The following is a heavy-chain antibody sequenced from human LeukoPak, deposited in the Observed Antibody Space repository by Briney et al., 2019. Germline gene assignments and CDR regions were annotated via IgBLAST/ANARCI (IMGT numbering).Heavy chain of an antibody. D-gene: IGHD6-13*01. CDR1: GYTFTGYY. CDR2: MNPNSGNT. CDR3: ASCLPIAAAGGYHYYYMDV. J-gene: IGHJ6*03. Sequence: GASVKVFCKASGYTFTGYYMHWVRQATGQGLEWMGWMNPNSGNTGYAQKFQGRVTITRNTSISTAYMELSSLRSEDTAVYYCASCLPIAAAGGYHYYYMDVWGKGTTVTVSS. V-gene: IGHV1-8*03.